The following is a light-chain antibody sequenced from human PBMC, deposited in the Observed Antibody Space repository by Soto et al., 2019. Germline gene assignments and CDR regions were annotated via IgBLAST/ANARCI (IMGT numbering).Light chain of an antibody. CDR3: QQFGSSPPMYT. J-gene: IGKJ2*01. V-gene: IGKV3-20*01. CDR2: GAS. CDR1: QSVSSGY. Sequence: EIVLTQSPGTLSLSPGERATLSCRASQSVSSGYLAWYQQKPGQAPRLLIYGASSRATGIPDRFSGSGSGTDFTLTSSRLEPEDFAVYYCQQFGSSPPMYTFGQGTKLEIK.